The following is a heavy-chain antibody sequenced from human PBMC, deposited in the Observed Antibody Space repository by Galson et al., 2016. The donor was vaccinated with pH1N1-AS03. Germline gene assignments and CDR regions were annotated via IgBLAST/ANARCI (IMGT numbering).Heavy chain of an antibody. J-gene: IGHJ2*01. V-gene: IGHV3-33*01. CDR2: IWHDGSEK. Sequence: SLRLSCAASGFTFSSHGMHWVRQTPGKGLEWVAVIWHDGSEKYYADSVQGRFTVSRDTSKNTLYLQMNSLRAEDTAVYYCARDRHDYDYICGTYRYEGYFDLWGRGTLVTVSS. CDR1: GFTFSSHG. D-gene: IGHD3-16*02. CDR3: ARDRHDYDYICGTYRYEGYFDL.